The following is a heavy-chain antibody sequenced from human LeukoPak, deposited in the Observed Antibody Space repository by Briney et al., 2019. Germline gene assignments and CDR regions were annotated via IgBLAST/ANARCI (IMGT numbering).Heavy chain of an antibody. J-gene: IGHJ4*02. CDR3: ARGSSGSYVYYFDY. CDR2: IIPILGIA. Sequence: EASVKVSCKASGGTFSSYTISWVRQAPGQGLEWMGRIIPILGIANYAQKFQGRVTITADKSTSTAYMELSSLRSEDTAVYYCARGSSGSYVYYFDYWGQGTLVTVSS. CDR1: GGTFSSYT. D-gene: IGHD1-26*01. V-gene: IGHV1-69*02.